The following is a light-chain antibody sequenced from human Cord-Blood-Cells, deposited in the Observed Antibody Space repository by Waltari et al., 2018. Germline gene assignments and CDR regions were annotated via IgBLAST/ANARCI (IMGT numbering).Light chain of an antibody. J-gene: IGKJ1*01. V-gene: IGKV4-1*01. Sequence: DIVMTQSPDSLAVPPGVRATTTCPSSQSVLYSSNNKNYLVWYQQKPGQPPKLLIYWASTRESGVPDRFSGSGSGTDFTLTISSLQAEDVAVYYCQQYYSTPWTFGQGTKVEIK. CDR1: QSVLYSSNNKNY. CDR3: QQYYSTPWT. CDR2: WAS.